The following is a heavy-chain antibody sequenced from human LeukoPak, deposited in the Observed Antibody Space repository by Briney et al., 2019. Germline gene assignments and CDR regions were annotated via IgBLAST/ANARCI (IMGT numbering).Heavy chain of an antibody. CDR2: ISYDGSNK. J-gene: IGHJ4*02. Sequence: GGSLRLSCAASGFTFSSYAMHWVRQAPGKGLEWVAVISYDGSNKYYADSVKGRFTTSRDNSKNTLYLQMNSLRAEDTAVYYCAKGDFGVVSDYWGQGTLVTVSS. CDR3: AKGDFGVVSDY. V-gene: IGHV3-30*04. D-gene: IGHD3-3*01. CDR1: GFTFSSYA.